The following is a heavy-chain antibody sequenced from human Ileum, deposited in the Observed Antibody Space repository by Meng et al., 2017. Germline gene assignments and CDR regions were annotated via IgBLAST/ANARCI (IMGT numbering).Heavy chain of an antibody. D-gene: IGHD6-19*01. Sequence: GESLKISCTASGFTFSDYWRHWVRQAPGKGLVWVSRIIGDGSGADYADPVKGRFTISRDNGKNTLYLQMNSLRVDDTALYYCARVPMAEAGRGIDYWGQGTLVTVSS. V-gene: IGHV3-74*01. CDR1: GFTFSDYW. CDR3: ARVPMAEAGRGIDY. CDR2: IIGDGSGA. J-gene: IGHJ4*02.